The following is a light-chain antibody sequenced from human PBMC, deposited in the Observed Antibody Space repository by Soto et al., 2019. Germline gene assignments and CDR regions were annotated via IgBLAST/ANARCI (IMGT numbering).Light chain of an antibody. CDR2: SNN. CDR3: AAWDDSLNGVI. Sequence: QPVLTQPPSASGTPGQRVTISCSGSSSNIGSYTVNWYQQLPGTAPKLLIYSNNQRPSGVPDRFSGSKSGTSASLAISGLPSEDEADYYCAAWDDSLNGVILGGGTQLTVL. CDR1: SSNIGSYT. J-gene: IGLJ2*01. V-gene: IGLV1-44*01.